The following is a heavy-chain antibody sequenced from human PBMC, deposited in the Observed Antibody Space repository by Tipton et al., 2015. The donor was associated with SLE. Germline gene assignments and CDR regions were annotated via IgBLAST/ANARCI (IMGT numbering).Heavy chain of an antibody. CDR3: ARGSIAAPNYYFYKDV. V-gene: IGHV4-59*12. J-gene: IGHJ6*03. Sequence: TLSLTCSVSGASISSNYWSWIRQPPGKGLEWIGYIYYSGSTNYNPSLESRVTLSLDMSKNQFSLKLTSVTAADTAVYYCARGSIAAPNYYFYKDVWGKGTTVTVSS. CDR1: GASISSNY. CDR2: IYYSGST.